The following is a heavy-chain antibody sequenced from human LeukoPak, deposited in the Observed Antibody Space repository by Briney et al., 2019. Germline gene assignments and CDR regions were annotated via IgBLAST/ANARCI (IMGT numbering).Heavy chain of an antibody. D-gene: IGHD5-18*01. CDR1: GFTVSSNY. CDR2: IYSGGST. V-gene: IGHV3-66*01. Sequence: GGSLRLSCAASGFTVSSNYMSWVRQAPGKGLEWVSVIYSGGSTYYADSVKSRFTISRDNSKNTLYLQMNSLRAEDTAVYYCARDPRIQLWKGGYCGMDVWGQGTTVTVSS. J-gene: IGHJ6*02. CDR3: ARDPRIQLWKGGYCGMDV.